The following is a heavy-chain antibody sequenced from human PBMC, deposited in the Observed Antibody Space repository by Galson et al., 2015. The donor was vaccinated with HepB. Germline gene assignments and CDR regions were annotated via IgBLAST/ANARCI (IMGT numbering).Heavy chain of an antibody. CDR2: IIPIFGTA. J-gene: IGHJ4*02. Sequence: SVKVSCKASGGTFSRYAISWVRQAPGQGLEWMGGIIPIFGTANYAQKFQGRVTITADESTSTAYMELSSLRSEDTAVYYCARGVVGYYDSSGYYYLFDYWGQGTLVTVSS. V-gene: IGHV1-69*13. D-gene: IGHD3-22*01. CDR1: GGTFSRYA. CDR3: ARGVVGYYDSSGYYYLFDY.